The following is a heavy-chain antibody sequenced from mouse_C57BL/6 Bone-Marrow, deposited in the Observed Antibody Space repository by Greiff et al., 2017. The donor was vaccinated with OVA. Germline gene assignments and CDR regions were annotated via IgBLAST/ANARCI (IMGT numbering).Heavy chain of an antibody. CDR2: ISDGGSYT. Sequence: DVKLVESGGGLVKPGGSLKLSCAASGFTFSSYAMSWVRQTPEKRLEWVATISDGGSYTYYPDNVKGRFTISRDNAKNNLYLQMSYLKSEDTAMYYCARDLITTVVAFDYWGQGTTLTVSS. CDR1: GFTFSSYA. CDR3: ARDLITTVVAFDY. J-gene: IGHJ2*01. D-gene: IGHD1-1*01. V-gene: IGHV5-4*01.